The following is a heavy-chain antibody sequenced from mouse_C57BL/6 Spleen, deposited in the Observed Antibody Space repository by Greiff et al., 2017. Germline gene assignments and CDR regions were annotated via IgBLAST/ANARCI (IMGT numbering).Heavy chain of an antibody. CDR3: ARDGGSSPYYAMDY. J-gene: IGHJ4*01. CDR2: ISSGSSTI. Sequence: EVKLQESGGGLVKPGGSLKLSCAASGFTFSDYGMHWVRQAPEKGLEWVAYISSGSSTIYYADTVKGRFPISRDNAKNTLFLQMTSLRSEDTAMYYCARDGGSSPYYAMDYWGQGTSVTVSS. V-gene: IGHV5-17*01. D-gene: IGHD1-1*01. CDR1: GFTFSDYG.